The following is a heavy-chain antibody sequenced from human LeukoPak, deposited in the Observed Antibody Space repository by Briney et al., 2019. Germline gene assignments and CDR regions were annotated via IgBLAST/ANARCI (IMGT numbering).Heavy chain of an antibody. D-gene: IGHD3-10*01. J-gene: IGHJ4*02. CDR3: AKPKITMVRGVFDY. CDR1: GFTLSSYA. Sequence: PGGSLRLSCAASGFTLSSYAMSWVRQAPGKGLEWVSAISGSGGSTYYADSVKGRFTISRDNSKNTLYLQMDSPRAEDTAVYYCAKPKITMVRGVFDYWGQGTLVTVSS. CDR2: ISGSGGST. V-gene: IGHV3-23*01.